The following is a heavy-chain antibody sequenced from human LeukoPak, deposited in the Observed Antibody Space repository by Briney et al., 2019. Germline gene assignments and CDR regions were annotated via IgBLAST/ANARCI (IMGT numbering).Heavy chain of an antibody. V-gene: IGHV3-23*01. Sequence: GGSLRLSCAASGFSFSNYAMSWVRQAPARGPEWVSSLRGDGETFYADSVKGRFTLSRDDSRNTVYLQLNNLRVEDTAIYYCAKARWVSNADAVWWGQGTQVTVSS. CDR1: GFSFSNYA. CDR2: LRGDGET. D-gene: IGHD5-24*01. CDR3: AKARWVSNADAVW. J-gene: IGHJ4*02.